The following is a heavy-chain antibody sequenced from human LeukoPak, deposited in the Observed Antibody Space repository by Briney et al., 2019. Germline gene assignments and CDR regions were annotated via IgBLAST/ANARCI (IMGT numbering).Heavy chain of an antibody. D-gene: IGHD1-26*01. CDR2: ISCSGGST. V-gene: IGHV3-23*01. CDR3: AKASKTNLARAVFFVGVIQYFDY. J-gene: IGHJ4*02. Sequence: GGSLRLSCAAPGFTFSSYAMSWVRQAPGKGLEWVSAISCSGGSTYYADSVKGGFTISRDTSKNRSYLQVNTLRAEDTAEYYCAKASKTNLARAVFFVGVIQYFDYWGQGTLVTVSS. CDR1: GFTFSSYA.